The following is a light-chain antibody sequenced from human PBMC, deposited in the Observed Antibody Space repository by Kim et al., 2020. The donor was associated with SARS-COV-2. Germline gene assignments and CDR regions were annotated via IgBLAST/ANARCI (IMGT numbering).Light chain of an antibody. J-gene: IGLJ1*01. CDR1: SNAVGGFNY. CDR2: EVS. Sequence: QSVTVPCTGTSNAVGGFNYVSWYQQHPGKAPKRMIYEVSKRPSGVPDRFSGSKSGNTASLTVSGLQAEDEADYYCSSYAGSNNPYVFGTGTKVTVL. CDR3: SSYAGSNNPYV. V-gene: IGLV2-8*01.